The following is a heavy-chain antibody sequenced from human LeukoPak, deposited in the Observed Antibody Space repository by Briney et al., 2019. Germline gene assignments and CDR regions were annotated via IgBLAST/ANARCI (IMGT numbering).Heavy chain of an antibody. CDR2: ISGSGGST. D-gene: IGHD3-22*01. CDR3: ARDTYYYDSSGYYLQDAFDI. Sequence: GGSLRLSCAASGFTFSSYAMSWVRQAPGKGLEWVSAISGSGGSTYYADSVKGRFTISRDNSKNTLYLQMNSLRAEDTAVYYCARDTYYYDSSGYYLQDAFDIWGQGTMVTVSS. V-gene: IGHV3-23*01. J-gene: IGHJ3*02. CDR1: GFTFSSYA.